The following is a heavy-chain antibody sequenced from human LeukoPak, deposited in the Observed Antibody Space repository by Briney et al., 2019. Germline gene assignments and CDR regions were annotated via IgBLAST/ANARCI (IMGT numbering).Heavy chain of an antibody. V-gene: IGHV3-33*01. D-gene: IGHD5-18*01. CDR2: IWYDGSNK. J-gene: IGHJ4*02. CDR1: GFTFSSYG. CDR3: ARLDTAMDHFDH. Sequence: GGSLRLSCAASGFTFSSYGMHWVRQAPGKGLEWVAVIWYDGSNKYYADSVKGRFTISRDNSKNTLYLQMNSLRAEDTAVYYCARLDTAMDHFDHWGQGTLVTVSS.